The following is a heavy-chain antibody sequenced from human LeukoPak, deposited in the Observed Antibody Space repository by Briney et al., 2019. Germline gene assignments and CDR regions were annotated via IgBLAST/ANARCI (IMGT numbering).Heavy chain of an antibody. J-gene: IGHJ5*02. CDR1: GGSISATTYY. Sequence: SETLSLTCTVSGGSISATTYYWGWIRQPPGTGLEWIANIYYNGNTAYNPSLKSRATISIDTSKNPFSLRLNSVTAAHPAVYYWPWVGWGNVEARRSCRDPGRQG. D-gene: IGHD6-13*01. CDR2: IYYNGNT. CDR3: PWVGWGNVEARRSCRDP. V-gene: IGHV4-39*07.